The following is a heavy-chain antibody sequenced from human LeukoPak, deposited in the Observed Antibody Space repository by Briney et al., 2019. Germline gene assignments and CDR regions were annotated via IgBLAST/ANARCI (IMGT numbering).Heavy chain of an antibody. CDR2: IYYSGST. D-gene: IGHD1-26*01. V-gene: IGHV4-31*11. J-gene: IGHJ4*02. CDR1: GGSFSGYY. Sequence: PSETLSLTCAVYGGSFSGYYWSWIRQHPGKGLEWIGYIYYSGSTYYNPSLKSRVTISVDTSKNQFSLKLSSVTAADTAVYYCARVKGGGIVVSFDYWGQGTLVTVSS. CDR3: ARVKGGGIVVSFDY.